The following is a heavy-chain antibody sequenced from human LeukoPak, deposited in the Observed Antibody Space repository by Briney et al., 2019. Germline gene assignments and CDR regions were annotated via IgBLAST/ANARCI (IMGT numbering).Heavy chain of an antibody. D-gene: IGHD5-12*01. CDR1: GFTVGSNY. J-gene: IGHJ4*02. CDR2: IYSGGST. CDR3: ARDYPNSGYDKALDY. Sequence: GGSLRLSCAASGFTVGSNYMSWVRQAPGKGLEWVSVIYSGGSTYYADSVKGRFTISRDNSKNTLYLQMNSLRAEDTAVYYCARDYPNSGYDKALDYWGQGTLVTVSS. V-gene: IGHV3-53*01.